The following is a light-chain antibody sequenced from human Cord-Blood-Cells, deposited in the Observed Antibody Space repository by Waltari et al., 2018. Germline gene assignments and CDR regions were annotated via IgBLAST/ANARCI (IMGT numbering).Light chain of an antibody. V-gene: IGKV3-11*01. CDR1: QSVSSY. Sequence: EIVLTQSPATLSLSPGERATLSCRASQSVSSYLAWYQQKPGQAPRLLIYDASNRATGILARFSGSGSGTDFTLTISSLEPEDFAVYYCQQRSNRPTFGQGTKLEIK. CDR3: QQRSNRPT. J-gene: IGKJ2*01. CDR2: DAS.